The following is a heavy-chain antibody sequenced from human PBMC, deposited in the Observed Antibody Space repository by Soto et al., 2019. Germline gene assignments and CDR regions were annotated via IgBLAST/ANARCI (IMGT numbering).Heavy chain of an antibody. CDR2: ISGNGGDYT. V-gene: IGHV3-23*01. Sequence: EVQLLESGGGLVQPGGSLRLSCAASGFTFSTSAMSWVRQAPRKGLEWVSAISGNGGDYTYYADSVKGRFTISRDNSKNTLYLQMNSLRAEDTAVYYCVPLCRYCSTTTPSWGQGTLVTVSS. J-gene: IGHJ4*02. CDR1: GFTFSTSA. D-gene: IGHD2-2*01. CDR3: VPLCRYCSTTTPS.